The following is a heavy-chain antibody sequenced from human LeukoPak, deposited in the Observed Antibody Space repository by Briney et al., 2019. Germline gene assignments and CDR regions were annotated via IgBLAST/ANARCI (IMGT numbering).Heavy chain of an antibody. V-gene: IGHV1-2*02. D-gene: IGHD6-19*01. Sequence: GASVKVSCKASGYTFTGYYIHWVRQAPGQGLEWMGWINPNSGGTNYAQKFQGRVTMTRDTSISTAYMELSRLRSDDPAVYYCAKVMGSGQWLVEREDFDSGDQGTMATVSS. J-gene: IGHJ3*02. CDR2: INPNSGGT. CDR3: AKVMGSGQWLVEREDFDS. CDR1: GYTFTGYY.